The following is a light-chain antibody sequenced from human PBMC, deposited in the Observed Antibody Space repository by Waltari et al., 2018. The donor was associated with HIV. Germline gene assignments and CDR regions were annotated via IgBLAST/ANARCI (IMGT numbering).Light chain of an antibody. Sequence: QSVLTQPPSASGTPGQRVTISCSGTRSNIGSNTVNWYQLLPGTAPKLLIYNDNERPSGVPGLFSGPRSGASASLAISGLQPEDEADYYCSSWDDRLNGQGVFGGGTKLTVL. CDR2: NDN. V-gene: IGLV1-44*01. J-gene: IGLJ3*02. CDR1: RSNIGSNT. CDR3: SSWDDRLNGQGV.